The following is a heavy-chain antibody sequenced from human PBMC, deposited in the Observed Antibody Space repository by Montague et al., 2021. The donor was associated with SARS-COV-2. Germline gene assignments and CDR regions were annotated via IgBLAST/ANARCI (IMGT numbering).Heavy chain of an antibody. V-gene: IGHV4-59*01. D-gene: IGHD6-25*01. J-gene: IGHJ3*02. CDR1: GGSISSYY. Sequence: SETLSLTCTVSGGSISSYYWSWTRQPPGTGLEWIGYIYYSGSTNYNPSPKSRVTISVDTSKNQFSLKLSSVTAADTAVYYCARGSGWTGNAFDIWGQGTMVTVSS. CDR3: ARGSGWTGNAFDI. CDR2: IYYSGST.